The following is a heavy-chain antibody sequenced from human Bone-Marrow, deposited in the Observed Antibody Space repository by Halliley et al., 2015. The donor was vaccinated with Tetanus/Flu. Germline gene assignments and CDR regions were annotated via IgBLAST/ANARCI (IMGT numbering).Heavy chain of an antibody. Sequence: LRLSCAVHNGPFSSYYWAWIRQPPGRGLEWVAEIHHSGTANYNTSLRSRVTVSVDTSKNQVSLILRSVTAADTAMYYCARQVLIGYFDNWGQGTLVSVSS. V-gene: IGHV4-34*01. CDR3: ARQVLIGYFDN. CDR2: IHHSGTA. J-gene: IGHJ4*02. CDR1: NGPFSSYY. D-gene: IGHD3-9*01.